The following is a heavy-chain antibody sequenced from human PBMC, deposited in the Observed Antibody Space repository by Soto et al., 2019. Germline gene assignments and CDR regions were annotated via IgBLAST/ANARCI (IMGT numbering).Heavy chain of an antibody. V-gene: IGHV1-69*13. Sequence: SVKVSCKASGGTFSSYAISWVRQAPGQGLEWMGGIIPIFGTANYAQKFQGRVTITADESTSTAYMELSSLRSEDTAVYYCARDFERALFGVASSDVWFDPWGQGTLVTVSS. CDR1: GGTFSSYA. J-gene: IGHJ5*02. D-gene: IGHD3-3*01. CDR2: IIPIFGTA. CDR3: ARDFERALFGVASSDVWFDP.